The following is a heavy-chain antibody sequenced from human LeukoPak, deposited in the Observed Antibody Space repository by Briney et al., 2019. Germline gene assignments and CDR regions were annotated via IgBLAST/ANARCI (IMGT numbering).Heavy chain of an antibody. CDR1: RLIFTNST. CDR3: AKGGRLTAGFDP. CDR2: ISNSGRTT. Sequence: GGSLRLSCEASRLIFTNSTMSWVRQAPGKGLEWVSIISNSGRTTYYADSVKGGFTISRDNSKSTLYLQMNSVRADDTAVYYCAKGGRLTAGFDPWGQGTLVTVSS. D-gene: IGHD2-2*01. J-gene: IGHJ5*02. V-gene: IGHV3-23*01.